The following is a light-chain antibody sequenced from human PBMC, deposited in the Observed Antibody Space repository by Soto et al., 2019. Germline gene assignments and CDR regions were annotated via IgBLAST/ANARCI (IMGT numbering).Light chain of an antibody. CDR1: QSVGRY. Sequence: EIVLTQSPATLSLSPGERATLSCRASQSVGRYVVWYQQKPGQAPRLLIYDASNRATGIPARFSGSGSGTDFTLTISSLEPEDFAVYYCQQRGNRPPWTFGQGTKVDIK. V-gene: IGKV3-11*01. CDR2: DAS. J-gene: IGKJ1*01. CDR3: QQRGNRPPWT.